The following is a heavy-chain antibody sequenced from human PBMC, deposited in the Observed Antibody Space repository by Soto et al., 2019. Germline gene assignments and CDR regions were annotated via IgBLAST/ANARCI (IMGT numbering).Heavy chain of an antibody. D-gene: IGHD3-10*01. CDR2: IYNSGST. Sequence: QVQLQESGPGLVKPSETLSLTCTVSGGSISSYYWTWIRQPPGKGLEWIGFIYNSGSTHYNPSLRGRVTISVDPSRTQCSMKLRSVPAADTPVYYCASMGYHYGSGSYPLDYWGQGTLVTVSS. J-gene: IGHJ4*02. V-gene: IGHV4-59*08. CDR1: GGSISSYY. CDR3: ASMGYHYGSGSYPLDY.